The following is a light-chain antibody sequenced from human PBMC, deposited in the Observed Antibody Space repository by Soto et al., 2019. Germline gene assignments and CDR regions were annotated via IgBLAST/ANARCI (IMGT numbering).Light chain of an antibody. J-gene: IGLJ2*01. CDR1: SSNIGAGYD. CDR3: QSYDSSLSGVV. Sequence: QSVLTQPPSVSGAPGQRVTISCTGSSSNIGAGYDVHWYQQLPGTAPKLLIYGNSNRASGVPDRFSGSKSGTSASLAITGLEAEDESDYYCQSYDSSLSGVVFGGGTELTVL. CDR2: GNS. V-gene: IGLV1-40*01.